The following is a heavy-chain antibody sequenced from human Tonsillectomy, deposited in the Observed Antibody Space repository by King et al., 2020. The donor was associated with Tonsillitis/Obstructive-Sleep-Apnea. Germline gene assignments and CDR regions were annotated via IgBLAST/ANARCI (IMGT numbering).Heavy chain of an antibody. CDR2: ISSSSSTI. Sequence: VQLVESGGGLVQPGGSLRLSCAASGFTFSSYSMNWVRQAPGRGLEWVSYISSSSSTIYYADSVKGRFTVSRDNAKNSHYLQMNSLRDEDTDVYHCARDTGRGISPFDCWGQGPLVTVSS. V-gene: IGHV3-48*02. J-gene: IGHJ4*02. CDR1: GFTFSSYS. CDR3: ARDTGRGISPFDC. D-gene: IGHD2-15*01.